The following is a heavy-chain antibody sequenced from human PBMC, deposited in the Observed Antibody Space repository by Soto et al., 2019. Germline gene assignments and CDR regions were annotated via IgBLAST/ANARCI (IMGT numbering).Heavy chain of an antibody. CDR2: ISSSSSYI. D-gene: IGHD4-17*01. Sequence: GGSLRLSCAASGFTFSSYSMNWVRQAPGKGLEWVSSISSSSSYIYYADSVKGRFTISRDNAKNSLYLQMNSLRAEDTAVYYCARGLPATVFGWFDPWGQGTLVTVSS. CDR3: ARGLPATVFGWFDP. V-gene: IGHV3-21*01. CDR1: GFTFSSYS. J-gene: IGHJ5*02.